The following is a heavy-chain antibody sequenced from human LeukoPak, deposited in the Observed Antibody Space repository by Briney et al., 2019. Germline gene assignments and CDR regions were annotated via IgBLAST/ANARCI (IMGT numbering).Heavy chain of an antibody. CDR1: GYTFTGYY. J-gene: IGHJ5*02. D-gene: IGHD2-2*02. V-gene: IGHV1-2*02. Sequence: ASVKVSCKASGYTFTGYYMHWVRQPPGQGLEWMGWINPNSGGTNYAQKFQGRVTMTRDTSISTAYMELSRLRSDDTAVYYCARVGCSSTSCYRGGWFDPWGQGTLVTVSS. CDR2: INPNSGGT. CDR3: ARVGCSSTSCYRGGWFDP.